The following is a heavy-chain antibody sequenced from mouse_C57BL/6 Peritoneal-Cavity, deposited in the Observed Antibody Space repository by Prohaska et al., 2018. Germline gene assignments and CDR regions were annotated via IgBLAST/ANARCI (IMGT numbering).Heavy chain of an antibody. D-gene: IGHD2-2*01. CDR1: GYTFTSYW. V-gene: IGHV1-52*01. CDR2: IDPSDSET. CDR3: LVRGFAY. Sequence: QVQLQQPGAELVRPGSSVKLSCKASGYTFTSYWMHLVKQRPIQGLDWIGNIDPSDSETHYNQKFKDKATLTVDKSSSTAYMQLSSLTSEDSAVYYCLVRGFAYWGQGTLVTVSA. J-gene: IGHJ3*01.